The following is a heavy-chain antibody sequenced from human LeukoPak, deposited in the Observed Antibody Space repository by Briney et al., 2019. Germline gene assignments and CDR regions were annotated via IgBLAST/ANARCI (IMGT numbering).Heavy chain of an antibody. J-gene: IGHJ6*02. V-gene: IGHV3-48*04. CDR1: GFTFSSYS. D-gene: IGHD5-24*01. CDR3: ATGATLYYYYGMDV. CDR2: ISSSSSTI. Sequence: GGSLRLSCAASGFTFSSYSMNWVRQAPGKGLEWVSYISSSSSTIYYADSVKGRFTISRDNAKNSLYLQMNSLRAEDTAVYYCATGATLYYYYGMDVWGQGTTVTVSS.